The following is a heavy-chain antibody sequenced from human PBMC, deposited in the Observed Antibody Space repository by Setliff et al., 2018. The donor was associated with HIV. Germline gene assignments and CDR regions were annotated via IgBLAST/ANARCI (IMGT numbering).Heavy chain of an antibody. Sequence: PSETLSLTCTVSGGSISSHFWMWIRQPPGKGLEWIGYVHHSGTTNSKPSPRSRVTISVDTSKNQFALKLRSVTAADTAVYSCARDMMYHYDNSGSFGWFDPWGQGTLVTVSS. CDR3: ARDMMYHYDNSGSFGWFDP. CDR1: GGSISSHF. V-gene: IGHV4-59*11. J-gene: IGHJ5*02. D-gene: IGHD3-22*01. CDR2: VHHSGTT.